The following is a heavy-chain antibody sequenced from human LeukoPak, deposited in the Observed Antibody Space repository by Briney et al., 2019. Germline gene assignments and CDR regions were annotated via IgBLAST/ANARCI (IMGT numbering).Heavy chain of an antibody. D-gene: IGHD3-9*01. V-gene: IGHV3-33*01. CDR1: GFTFSSCG. J-gene: IGHJ3*02. Sequence: PGGSLRLSCAASGFTFSSCGMHWVRQAPGKGLEWVAVIWYDGSNKYYADSVKGRFTISRDNSKNTLYLQMNSLRAEDTAVYYCARGRRYDILTGYYMDAFDIWGQGTMVTVSS. CDR2: IWYDGSNK. CDR3: ARGRRYDILTGYYMDAFDI.